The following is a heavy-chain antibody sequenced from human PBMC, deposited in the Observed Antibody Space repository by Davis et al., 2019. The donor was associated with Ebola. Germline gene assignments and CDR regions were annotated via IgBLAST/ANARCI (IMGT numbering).Heavy chain of an antibody. V-gene: IGHV1-46*01. Sequence: ASVKVSCKASGYTFTSYYMHWVRQAPGQGLEWMGIINPSGCSTSYAQKFQGRVTMTRDTSTSTVYMELSSLRSEDTAVYYCASPTINDFWSGYYVYGMDVWGQGTTVTVSS. CDR2: INPSGCST. J-gene: IGHJ6*02. CDR1: GYTFTSYY. CDR3: ASPTINDFWSGYYVYGMDV. D-gene: IGHD3-3*01.